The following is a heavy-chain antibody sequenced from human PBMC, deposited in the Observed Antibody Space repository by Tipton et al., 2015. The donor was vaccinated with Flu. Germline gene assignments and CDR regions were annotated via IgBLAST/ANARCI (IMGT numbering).Heavy chain of an antibody. V-gene: IGHV3-21*01. CDR1: GFTFSSYS. D-gene: IGHD2-15*01. CDR3: ARDRYWGWLDY. Sequence: SLRLSCAASGFTFSSYSMNWVRQAPGKGLEWVSSISSSSSYIYYAESVKGRFTISRDNAKNSLYLQMNSLRAEDTAVYYCARDRYWGWLDYWGQGTLVTVSS. J-gene: IGHJ4*02. CDR2: ISSSSSYI.